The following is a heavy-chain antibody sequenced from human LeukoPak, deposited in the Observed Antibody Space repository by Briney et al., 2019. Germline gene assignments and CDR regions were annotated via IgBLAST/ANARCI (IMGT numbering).Heavy chain of an antibody. J-gene: IGHJ6*02. D-gene: IGHD4-4*01. V-gene: IGHV4-59*01. CDR1: GGPISSYY. CDR3: ARANSNYVVYYYYGMDV. CDR2: IYYSGST. Sequence: SETLSLTCTVSGGPISSYYWSWIRQPPGKGLEWIGYIYYSGSTNYNPSLKSRVTISVDTSKNQFSLKLSSVTAADTAVYYCARANSNYVVYYYYGMDVWGQGTTVTVSS.